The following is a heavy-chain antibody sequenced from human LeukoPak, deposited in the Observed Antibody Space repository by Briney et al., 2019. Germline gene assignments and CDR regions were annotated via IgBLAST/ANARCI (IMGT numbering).Heavy chain of an antibody. J-gene: IGHJ4*02. V-gene: IGHV1-2*06. D-gene: IGHD3-22*01. CDR2: INPNSGGT. CDR3: ARGDSSGYYPFDY. CDR1: GYTFTSYG. Sequence: ASVKVSCKASGYTFTSYGISWVRQAPGQGLEWMGRINPNSGGTNYAQKFQGRVTMTRDTSISTAYMELSRLRSDDTAVYYCARGDSSGYYPFDYWGQGTLVTVSS.